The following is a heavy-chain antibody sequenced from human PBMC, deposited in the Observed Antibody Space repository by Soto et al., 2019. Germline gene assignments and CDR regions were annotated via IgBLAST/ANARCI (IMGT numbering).Heavy chain of an antibody. V-gene: IGHV3-23*01. CDR1: GLTFGSYA. Sequence: EVQLLESGGGLVQPGGSLRLSCAASGLTFGSYAMSWVRQAPGKGLEWVSAISGSGGTTYYADSVRGRFTISRDNSENPLYLQMNSLRADDTAVYYCAKDTPSHVGGWELPFDYWGQGTLVTVSS. D-gene: IGHD2-21*01. CDR2: ISGSGGTT. CDR3: AKDTPSHVGGWELPFDY. J-gene: IGHJ4*02.